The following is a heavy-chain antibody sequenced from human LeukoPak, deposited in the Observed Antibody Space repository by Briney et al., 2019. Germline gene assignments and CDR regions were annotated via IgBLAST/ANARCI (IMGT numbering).Heavy chain of an antibody. CDR2: ISSSGSTI. CDR1: GFTFSDYY. J-gene: IGHJ5*02. CDR3: AKGGSIANWFDP. Sequence: GGSLRLSCAASGFTFSDYYMSWIRQAPGKGLEWVSYISSSGSTIYYADSVKGRFTTSRDNSKDTLYLQMNSLRPEDTAVYYCAKGGSIANWFDPWGQGTLVTVSS. D-gene: IGHD6-13*01. V-gene: IGHV3-11*04.